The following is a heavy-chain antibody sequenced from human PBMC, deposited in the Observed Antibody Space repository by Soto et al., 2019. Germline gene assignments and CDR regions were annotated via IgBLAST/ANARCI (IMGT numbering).Heavy chain of an antibody. V-gene: IGHV4-31*03. J-gene: IGHJ6*02. CDR3: ARDVAVGNYYYGMDV. CDR2: IYYSGST. CDR1: GGSISSGGYY. D-gene: IGHD2-15*01. Sequence: QVQLQESGPGLVKPSQTLSLTCTVSGGSISSGGYYWSWIRQHPGKGLEWIGYIYYSGSTYYNPSLKSRVTISVDTSKNQFSLKLSSVTAADTAVYYCARDVAVGNYYYGMDVWGQGTTVTVSS.